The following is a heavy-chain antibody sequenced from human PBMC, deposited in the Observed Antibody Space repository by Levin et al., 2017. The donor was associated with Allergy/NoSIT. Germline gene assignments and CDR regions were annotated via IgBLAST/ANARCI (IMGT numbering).Heavy chain of an antibody. Sequence: ASVKVSCKASGYTFTGYYLHWVRQAPGQGLEWMGWIDPNSGGTKYPQKFQGRVTMTRDTSLNTAYMELSSLKSDDAAVYYCARGHCTNAGCTEAIGLYQYWGQGTLVTVSS. CDR2: IDPNSGGT. CDR1: GYTFTGYY. D-gene: IGHD2-8*01. CDR3: ARGHCTNAGCTEAIGLYQY. V-gene: IGHV1-2*02. J-gene: IGHJ4*02.